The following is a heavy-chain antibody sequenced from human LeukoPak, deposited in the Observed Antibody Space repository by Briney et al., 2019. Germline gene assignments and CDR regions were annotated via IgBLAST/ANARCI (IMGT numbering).Heavy chain of an antibody. CDR3: TRGPLLWFGELRFDP. J-gene: IGHJ5*02. CDR1: GYSISSGYY. Sequence: SETLSLTCTVSGYSISSGYYCGWIRQPPGKGLEWIGSMYYSGTTYYNLSLKSRVTISVDTSKNQISLKLKSVTAADTAVYYCTRGPLLWFGELRFDPWGQGTLVTVSS. V-gene: IGHV4-38-2*02. CDR2: MYYSGTT. D-gene: IGHD3-10*01.